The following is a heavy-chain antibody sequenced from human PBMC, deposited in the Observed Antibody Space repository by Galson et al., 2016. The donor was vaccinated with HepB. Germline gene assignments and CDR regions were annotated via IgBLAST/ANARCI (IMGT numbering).Heavy chain of an antibody. CDR3: ARDPGGKFSDGSIDY. CDR2: ISNSPKTQ. Sequence: SLRLSCAASGFTFSAYAMHWVRQAPGKGLEWVSHISNSPKTQHYIDSVKGRFTISRDNAKNPLFLQMNSLRDDDTAVYYCARDPGGKFSDGSIDYWGQGTLVTGSS. CDR1: GFTFSAYA. D-gene: IGHD5-24*01. J-gene: IGHJ4*02. V-gene: IGHV3-48*02.